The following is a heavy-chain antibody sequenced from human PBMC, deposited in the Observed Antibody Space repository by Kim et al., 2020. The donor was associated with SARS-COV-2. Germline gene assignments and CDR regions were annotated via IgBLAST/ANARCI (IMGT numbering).Heavy chain of an antibody. D-gene: IGHD3-22*01. V-gene: IGHV3-21*01. Sequence: GGSLRLSCAASGFTFSSYSMNWVRQAPGKGLEWVSSISSSSSYIYYADSVKGRFTISRDNAKNSLYLQMNSLRAEDTAVYYCARALLIKRYYYDSSGFPQKYYFDYWGQGTLVTVSS. CDR2: ISSSSSYI. CDR3: ARALLIKRYYYDSSGFPQKYYFDY. CDR1: GFTFSSYS. J-gene: IGHJ4*02.